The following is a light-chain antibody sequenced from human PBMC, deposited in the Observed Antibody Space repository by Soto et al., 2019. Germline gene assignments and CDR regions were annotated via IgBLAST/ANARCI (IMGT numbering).Light chain of an antibody. CDR1: SSDIGGYKF. CDR2: DVG. V-gene: IGLV2-14*01. CDR3: NSYRTVSTYV. J-gene: IGLJ1*01. Sequence: QSVLTQPASVSGSPGQSITIACTGTSSDIGGYKFVSWYQQHPGKAPKLLIYDVGNRPSGVSNRFSGSKSGNKASLTISGLQAEDESHYYCNSYRTVSTYVFGNGTKRTVL.